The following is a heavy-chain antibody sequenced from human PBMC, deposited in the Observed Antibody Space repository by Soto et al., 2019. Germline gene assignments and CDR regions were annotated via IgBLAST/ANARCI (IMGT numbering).Heavy chain of an antibody. D-gene: IGHD5-12*01. Sequence: ASVKVSCKASGGTFSSYGISWVRQAPGQGLEWMGWISAYNGNTNYAQKLQGRVTMTTDTSTSTAYMELRSLRSDDTAVYYCARDYPRGGYNHYWGQGTLVTVSS. CDR2: ISAYNGNT. CDR3: ARDYPRGGYNHY. V-gene: IGHV1-18*01. CDR1: GGTFSSYG. J-gene: IGHJ4*02.